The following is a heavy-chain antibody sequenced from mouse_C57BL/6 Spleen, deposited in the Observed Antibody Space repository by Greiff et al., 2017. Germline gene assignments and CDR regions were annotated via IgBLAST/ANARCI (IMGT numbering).Heavy chain of an antibody. CDR2: IDPETGGT. CDR3: TRYPVGYFDV. V-gene: IGHV1-15*01. CDR1: GYTFTDYE. D-gene: IGHD1-1*01. J-gene: IGHJ1*03. Sequence: VKLMESGAELVRPGASVTLSCKASGYTFTDYEMHWVKQTPVHGLEWIGAIDPETGGTAYNQKFKGKAILTADKSSSTAYMELRSLTSEDSAVYYCTRYPVGYFDVWGTGTTVTVSS.